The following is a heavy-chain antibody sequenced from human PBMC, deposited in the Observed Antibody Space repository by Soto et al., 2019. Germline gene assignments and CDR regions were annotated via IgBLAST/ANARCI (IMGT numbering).Heavy chain of an antibody. D-gene: IGHD2-21*01. CDR3: ARRAVVAVTGSLDNWLDP. CDR2: VYSSGST. CDR1: GDSITSYN. Sequence: QVQLQESGPGLVKPSETLSLTCTVSGDSITSYNWNWLRQPPGKALEWIGYVYSSGSTNYNPSLKSRVTISVDTSRNQFSLKVHSVTAADTAMYYCARRAVVAVTGSLDNWLDPWGQGIVVTVSS. J-gene: IGHJ5*02. V-gene: IGHV4-59*01.